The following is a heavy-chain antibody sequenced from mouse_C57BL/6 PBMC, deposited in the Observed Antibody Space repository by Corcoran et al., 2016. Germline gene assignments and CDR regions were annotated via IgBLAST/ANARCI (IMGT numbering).Heavy chain of an antibody. J-gene: IGHJ1*03. CDR2: IYTDTGEP. D-gene: IGHD1-1*01. CDR3: VRRDYCSYWYFDF. Sequence: QIQLVQSGPELKKPGETVKISCKASGYTFTEYPMHWVKQAPGKGFKWMGMIYTDTGEPTYDEEFKVRFAFSLETSASTAYLQINTSKNEDTATYFCVRRDYCSYWYFDFGGTGTTVTVSS. CDR1: GYTFTEYP. V-gene: IGHV9-1*01.